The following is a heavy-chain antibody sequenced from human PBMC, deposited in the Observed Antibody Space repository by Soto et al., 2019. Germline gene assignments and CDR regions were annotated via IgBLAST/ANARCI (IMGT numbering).Heavy chain of an antibody. V-gene: IGHV1-2*02. D-gene: IGHD2-2*01. Sequence: QVQLVQSGAEVKKPGASVKVSCKASGYTFTGYYMYWVRQAPGQGLEWMGWINPNSGGTNFSQKFQGRVTMTRDTSISTAYMELSTLNSDDTAVYYFARDLAVTIPAAPPGIDYWGQGTLVTVSS. CDR1: GYTFTGYY. CDR2: INPNSGGT. CDR3: ARDLAVTIPAAPPGIDY. J-gene: IGHJ4*02.